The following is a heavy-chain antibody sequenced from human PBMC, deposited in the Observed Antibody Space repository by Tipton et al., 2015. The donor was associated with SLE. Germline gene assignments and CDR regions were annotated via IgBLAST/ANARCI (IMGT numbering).Heavy chain of an antibody. J-gene: IGHJ5*02. V-gene: IGHV3-7*01. CDR3: ARHELYYDFWT. Sequence: SLRLSCAASGFTFSSYWMSWVRQAPGKGLEWVANIKEDGRDKYYVHSVKGRFTISRDNAKNSLYLQMNSLRAEDTAVYYCARHELYYDFWTWGQGTLVIVSS. CDR2: IKEDGRDK. D-gene: IGHD3-3*01. CDR1: GFTFSSYW.